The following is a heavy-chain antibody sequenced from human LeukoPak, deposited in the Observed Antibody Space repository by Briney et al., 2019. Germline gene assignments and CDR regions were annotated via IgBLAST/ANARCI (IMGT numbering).Heavy chain of an antibody. D-gene: IGHD1-26*01. Sequence: GGSLRLSCAASGFTFSSYGMHWVRQAPGKGLEWVAVISYDGSNKYYADSVEGRFTISRDNSKDTLYLQMNGLRAEDTAVYYCAKVGHTDSGELWGQGTLVTVSS. CDR2: ISYDGSNK. CDR3: AKVGHTDSGEL. V-gene: IGHV3-30*18. J-gene: IGHJ4*02. CDR1: GFTFSSYG.